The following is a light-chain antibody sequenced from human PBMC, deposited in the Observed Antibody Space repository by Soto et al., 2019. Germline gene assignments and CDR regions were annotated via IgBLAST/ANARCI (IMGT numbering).Light chain of an antibody. J-gene: IGKJ2*01. CDR3: QQRSNWPPLYT. Sequence: TQSPATLSASVGDRVTITCRASQSISTWLAWYQQKPGQAPRLLIYDASNRATGIPARFSGSGSGTDFTLTISSLEPEDFAVYSCQQRSNWPPLYTFGQGTKLEIK. CDR1: QSISTW. CDR2: DAS. V-gene: IGKV3-11*01.